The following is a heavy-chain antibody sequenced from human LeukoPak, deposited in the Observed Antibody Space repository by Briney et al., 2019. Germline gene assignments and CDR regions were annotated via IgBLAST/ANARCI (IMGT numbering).Heavy chain of an antibody. D-gene: IGHD6-13*01. CDR2: FYSDGST. V-gene: IGHV3-66*01. J-gene: IGHJ4*02. Sequence: GGSLRLSCAASGFTVSSNYMSWVRQAPGKGLEWVSVFYSDGSTYYADSVKGRFTISRDNSKNTLYLQMNSLRAEDTAVYSCARDLGSTSDYWGQGTLVTVSS. CDR1: GFTVSSNY. CDR3: ARDLGSTSDY.